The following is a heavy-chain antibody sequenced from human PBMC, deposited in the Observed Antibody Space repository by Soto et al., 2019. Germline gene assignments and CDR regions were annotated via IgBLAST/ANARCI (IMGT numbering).Heavy chain of an antibody. D-gene: IGHD5-18*01. CDR2: IYYSGST. J-gene: IGHJ4*02. V-gene: IGHV4-39*01. CDR3: ARHSEYASRGYSYGEFDY. Sequence: QLQLQESGPGLVKPSETLSLTCTVSGGSISSSSYYLGWIRQPPGKGLEWIGSIYYSGSTYYNLSRKSRVLISLDPCKQPFSLTLSSATAADTAVYYWARHSEYASRGYSYGEFDYWGQGTLVTFSS. CDR1: GGSISSSSYY.